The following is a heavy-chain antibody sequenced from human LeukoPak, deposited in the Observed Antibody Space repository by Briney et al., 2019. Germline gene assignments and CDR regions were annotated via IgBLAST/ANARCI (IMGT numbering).Heavy chain of an antibody. V-gene: IGHV3-7*01. D-gene: IGHD1-26*01. J-gene: IGHJ4*02. CDR3: ARVGTWELQRVFDY. CDR2: INRGGNEV. Sequence: GGSLRLSCAPSGFTFSDYWMTWVRQVPGKGLEWVANINRGGNEVHYVDSVEGRFTISRDNAKNSLYLQLDSLRVEDTAVYYCARVGTWELQRVFDYWGQGTLVTVSS. CDR1: GFTFSDYW.